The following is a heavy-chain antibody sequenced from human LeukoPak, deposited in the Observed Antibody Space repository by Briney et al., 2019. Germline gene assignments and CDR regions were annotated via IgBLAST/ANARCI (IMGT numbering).Heavy chain of an antibody. CDR1: GFTFSSYG. Sequence: GGSLRLSCAASGFTFSSYGMSWVRQAPGKGLEWVSAISGSGGSTYYADSVKGRFTISRDNSKNTLYLQMNSLRAEDTAVYYCAKDSYYYDSSGYFDYWGQGTLVTVSS. D-gene: IGHD3-22*01. V-gene: IGHV3-23*01. CDR3: AKDSYYYDSSGYFDY. CDR2: ISGSGGST. J-gene: IGHJ4*02.